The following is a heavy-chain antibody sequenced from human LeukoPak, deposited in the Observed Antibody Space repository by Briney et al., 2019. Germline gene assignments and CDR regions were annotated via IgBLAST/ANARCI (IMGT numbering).Heavy chain of an antibody. Sequence: SETLSLTRTVSGGSINSALYYWAWIRQPPGKGLEWIGEINHSGSTNYNPSLKSRVTISVDTSKNQFSLKLSSVTAADTAVYYCARAVIVVVPAAIRYYYYYMDVWGKGTTVTVSS. V-gene: IGHV4-39*07. CDR2: INHSGST. D-gene: IGHD2-2*02. CDR3: ARAVIVVVPAAIRYYYYYMDV. J-gene: IGHJ6*03. CDR1: GGSINSALYY.